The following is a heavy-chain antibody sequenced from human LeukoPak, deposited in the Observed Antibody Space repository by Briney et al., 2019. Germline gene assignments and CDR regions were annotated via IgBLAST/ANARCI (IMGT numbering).Heavy chain of an antibody. CDR2: ISSSSSYI. Sequence: GGSLRPSCAASGFTFSSYAMNWVRQAPGKGLEWVSSISSSSSYIYYTDSVKGRLTISRDNAKNSLNLQMNSLRAEDTAVYYCARSGVVVAALERGVANWFDPWGQGTLVTVSS. V-gene: IGHV3-21*01. D-gene: IGHD2-15*01. CDR3: ARSGVVVAALERGVANWFDP. CDR1: GFTFSSYA. J-gene: IGHJ5*02.